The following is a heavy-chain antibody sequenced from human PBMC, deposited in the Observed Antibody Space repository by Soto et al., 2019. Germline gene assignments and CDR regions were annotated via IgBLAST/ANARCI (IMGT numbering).Heavy chain of an antibody. CDR1: GFTFSSYG. V-gene: IGHV3-33*01. D-gene: IGHD3-10*01. CDR2: IWYDGSNK. Sequence: QVQLVESGGGVVQPGRSLRLSCAASGFTFSSYGMHWVRQAPGKGLEWVAVIWYDGSNKYYADSVKGRFTISRDNSKNTLYLQMNSLRAEDTAVYYCARDNDDTMVRGVIYNWFDPWGQGTLVTVSS. CDR3: ARDNDDTMVRGVIYNWFDP. J-gene: IGHJ5*02.